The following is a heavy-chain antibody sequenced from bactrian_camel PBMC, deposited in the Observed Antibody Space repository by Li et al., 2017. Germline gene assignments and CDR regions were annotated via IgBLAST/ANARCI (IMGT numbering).Heavy chain of an antibody. V-gene: IGHV3S53*01. CDR1: AYTPANVR. Sequence: QVQLVESGGVSVQAGGSLRLSCAFDAYTPANVRMAWFRQAPGKEREGVASLASDGSSIYANSLKGRFSISKDNARNWLDLQMDSLEPGDTARYYCAADRRRHGPPSLRPGDYSVWGQGTQ. CDR3: AADRRRHGPPSLRPGDYSV. D-gene: IGHD2*01. CDR2: LASDGSS. J-gene: IGHJ4*01.